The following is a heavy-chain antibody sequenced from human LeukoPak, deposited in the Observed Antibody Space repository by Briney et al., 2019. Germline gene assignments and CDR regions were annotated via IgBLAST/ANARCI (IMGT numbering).Heavy chain of an antibody. D-gene: IGHD3-22*01. J-gene: IGHJ4*02. CDR3: TTVPNVSFYFDSSGYLYY. V-gene: IGHV3-15*01. Sequence: GGSLRLSCAASGFTFSNALMSWVRQAPGKGLEWVGRIRSRTDGGTTDYAAPVKGRFTISRDDSKNTLFLQMNSLKTEDTAVYFCTTVPNVSFYFDSSGYLYYWGQGTLVTVSS. CDR1: GFTFSNAL. CDR2: IRSRTDGGTT.